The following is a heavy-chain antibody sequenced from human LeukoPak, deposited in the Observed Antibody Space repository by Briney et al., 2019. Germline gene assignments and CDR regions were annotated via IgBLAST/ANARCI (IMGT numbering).Heavy chain of an antibody. CDR1: GFTFSNYA. D-gene: IGHD1-26*01. CDR3: ARRPAGSSLDY. CDR2: ISYDGAIK. J-gene: IGHJ4*02. Sequence: PGGSLRLSCAASGFTFSNYAMHWVRQAPGKGLEWVAVISYDGAIKYYADSVRGRFTISRDNSNKMLYLQMNSLRDEDTVVYYCARRPAGSSLDYWGQGTLVTVSS. V-gene: IGHV3-30-3*01.